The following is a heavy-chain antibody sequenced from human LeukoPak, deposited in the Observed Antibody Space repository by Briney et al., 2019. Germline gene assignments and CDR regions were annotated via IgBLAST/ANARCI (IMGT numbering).Heavy chain of an antibody. V-gene: IGHV4-34*01. CDR1: GFIFNDHF. J-gene: IGHJ3*02. Sequence: GSLRLSCAVSGFIFNDHFMDWVRQAPGKGLEWIGEINHSGSTNYNPSLKSRVTISVDTSKNQFSLKLSSVTAADTAVYYCARGPHPPEVADAFDIWGQGTMVTVSS. CDR3: ARGPHPPEVADAFDI. CDR2: INHSGST. D-gene: IGHD2-15*01.